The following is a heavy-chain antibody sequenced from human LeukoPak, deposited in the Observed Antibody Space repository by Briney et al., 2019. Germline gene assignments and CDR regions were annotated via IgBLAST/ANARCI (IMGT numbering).Heavy chain of an antibody. Sequence: GASAKVSCKASGYTFTSYGISWVRQAPGQGLEWMGWISAYNGNTNYAQKLQGRVTMTTDTSTSTAYMELRSLRSDDTAVYYCARDLEGGYCSSNSCPLQGGYWGQGTLVTVSS. V-gene: IGHV1-18*01. CDR2: ISAYNGNT. CDR3: ARDLEGGYCSSNSCPLQGGY. D-gene: IGHD2-2*01. J-gene: IGHJ4*02. CDR1: GYTFTSYG.